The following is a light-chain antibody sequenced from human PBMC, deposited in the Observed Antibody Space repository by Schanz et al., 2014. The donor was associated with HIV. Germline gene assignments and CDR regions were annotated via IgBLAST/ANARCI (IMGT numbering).Light chain of an antibody. CDR3: GTWDSSLSAGYVI. V-gene: IGLV1-51*01. Sequence: QSVLTQPPSVSGAPGQRVTISCAGSSSNIGAGYDVHWYHHLPGSAPKLLIYDNNKRPSGIPDRFSGSKSGTSATLGITGLQTGDEADYYCGTWDSSLSAGYVIFGGGTKLTVL. J-gene: IGLJ2*01. CDR2: DNN. CDR1: SSNIGAGYD.